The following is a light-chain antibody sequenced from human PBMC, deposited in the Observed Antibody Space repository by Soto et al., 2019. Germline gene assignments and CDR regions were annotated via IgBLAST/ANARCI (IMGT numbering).Light chain of an antibody. CDR2: EGS. V-gene: IGLV2-23*01. Sequence: QSALSHPASVSWSPGHSITISCTGTSSDVGSYNLVSWYQQHPGKAPKLMIYEGSKRPSGVSNRFSGSKSGNTASLTISGLQAEEGADYYCCSYAGSSNLVFGTGTKVTVL. CDR3: CSYAGSSNLV. CDR1: SSDVGSYNL. J-gene: IGLJ1*01.